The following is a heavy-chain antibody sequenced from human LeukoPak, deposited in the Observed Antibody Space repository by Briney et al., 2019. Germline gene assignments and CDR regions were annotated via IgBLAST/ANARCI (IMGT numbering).Heavy chain of an antibody. CDR1: GFTVSNNY. CDR3: ARGITNIAVGDY. D-gene: IGHD6-19*01. V-gene: IGHV3-53*01. J-gene: IGHJ4*02. CDR2: IYSSDNT. Sequence: SGGSLRLPCAASGFTVSNNYMSWVRQAPGKGLEWVSIIYSSDNTYYADAVKGRFTISRDNSKNTLFLQMNGLRAEDTAVYYCARGITNIAVGDYWGQGTLVTVSS.